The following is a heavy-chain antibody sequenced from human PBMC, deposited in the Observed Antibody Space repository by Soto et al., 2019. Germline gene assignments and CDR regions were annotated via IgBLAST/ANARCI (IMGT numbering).Heavy chain of an antibody. J-gene: IGHJ6*02. V-gene: IGHV4-34*01. D-gene: IGHD3-16*01. CDR2: INHSGST. CDR3: ARDVSWILGGMDV. CDR1: GGSFSGYY. Sequence: PSETLSLTRAVYGGSFSGYYWSWIRQPPGKGLEWIGEINHSGSTNYNPSLKSRVTISVDTSKNQFSLKLSSVTAADTAVYYCARDVSWILGGMDVWDQGTTVTVSS.